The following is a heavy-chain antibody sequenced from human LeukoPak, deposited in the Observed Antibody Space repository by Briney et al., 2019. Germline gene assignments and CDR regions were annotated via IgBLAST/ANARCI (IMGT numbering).Heavy chain of an antibody. D-gene: IGHD7-27*01. CDR3: ARDLGNWGWNDF. Sequence: PGRSLRLSCAASGFTFSSYGMHWVRQAPGKGLEWVAVISYDGSNKYYADSVKGRFIISRDNSKNTLYLQMNSLRAEDTAVYYCARDLGNWGWNDFWGQGTLVTVSS. J-gene: IGHJ4*02. V-gene: IGHV3-30*03. CDR2: ISYDGSNK. CDR1: GFTFSSYG.